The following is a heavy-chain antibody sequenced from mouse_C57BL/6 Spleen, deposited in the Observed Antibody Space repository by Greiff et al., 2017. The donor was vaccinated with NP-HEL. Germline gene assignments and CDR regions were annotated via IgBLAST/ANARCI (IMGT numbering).Heavy chain of an antibody. V-gene: IGHV1-66*01. J-gene: IGHJ2*01. Sequence: QVQLQQSGPELVKPGASVKISCKASGYSFTSYYIHWVKQRPGQGLEWIGWIYPGSGNTKYNEKFKGKATLTADTSSSTAYMQLSSLTSEDSAVYYCARRDYGSDYFDYWGQGTTLTVSS. CDR2: IYPGSGNT. CDR3: ARRDYGSDYFDY. D-gene: IGHD1-1*01. CDR1: GYSFTSYY.